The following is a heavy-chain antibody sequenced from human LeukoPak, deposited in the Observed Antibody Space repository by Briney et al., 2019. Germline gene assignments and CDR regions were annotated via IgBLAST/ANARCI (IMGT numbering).Heavy chain of an antibody. CDR3: ARSGNLIAASVTKDYYYYMDV. V-gene: IGHV1-2*06. CDR1: GYSFTGYN. J-gene: IGHJ6*03. CDR2: INPHSGGT. Sequence: ASVKVSCKASGYSFTGYNIHWVRQAPGQGLEWMGRINPHSGGTRFEQKFQDRITMTIDKSDNTIYMELNSVTSGDTAVYFCARSGNLIAASVTKDYYYYMDVWGKGITVTVSS. D-gene: IGHD6-13*01.